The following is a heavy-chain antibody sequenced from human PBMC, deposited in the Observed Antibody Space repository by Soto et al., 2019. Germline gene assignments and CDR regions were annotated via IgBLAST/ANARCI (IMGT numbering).Heavy chain of an antibody. CDR2: ISWNSGSI. V-gene: IGHV3-9*01. CDR3: AKDAITRVRGVISYYGMDV. J-gene: IGHJ6*02. CDR1: GFTFDDYA. Sequence: ESGGGLVQPGRSLRLSCAASGFTFDDYAMHWVRQAPGKGLEWVSGISWNSGSIGYADSVKGRFTISRDNAKNSLYLQMNGLRAEDTALYYCAKDAITRVRGVISYYGMDVWGQGTTVTVSS. D-gene: IGHD3-10*01.